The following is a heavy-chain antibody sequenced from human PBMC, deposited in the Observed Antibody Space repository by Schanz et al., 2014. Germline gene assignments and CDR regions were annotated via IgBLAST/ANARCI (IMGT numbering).Heavy chain of an antibody. Sequence: QVQLVESGGGVVQPGRSLRLSCAASGFNFGSHGMHWVRQAPGKGLEWVAVISYDGSFKNYADSVRGRITMSRDNSKNTMYLQINSLRADDTAVYYSARELPRVVAFDLWGQGTMVTVSA. CDR3: ARELPRVVAFDL. D-gene: IGHD2-21*02. J-gene: IGHJ3*01. V-gene: IGHV3-33*01. CDR1: GFNFGSHG. CDR2: ISYDGSFK.